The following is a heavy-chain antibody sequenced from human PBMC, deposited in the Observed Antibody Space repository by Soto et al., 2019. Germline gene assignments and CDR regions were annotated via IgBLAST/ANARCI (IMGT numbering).Heavy chain of an antibody. V-gene: IGHV1-3*01. CDR2: INAGNGNT. D-gene: IGHD3-3*01. CDR1: GYTFTSYA. J-gene: IGHJ4*02. CDR3: ARGLSLDYDFWSGYYTYFDY. Sequence: ASVKVSCKASGYTFTSYAMHWVRQAPVQRLEWMGWINAGNGNTKYSQKFQGRVTITRDTSASTAYMELSSLRSEDTAVYYCARGLSLDYDFWSGYYTYFDYWGQGTLVTVSS.